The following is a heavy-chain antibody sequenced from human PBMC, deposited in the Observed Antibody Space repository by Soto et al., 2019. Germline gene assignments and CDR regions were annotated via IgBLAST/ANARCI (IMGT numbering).Heavy chain of an antibody. V-gene: IGHV4-39*01. Sequence: SETLSLTCTVSGGSISSNSHYWGWIRQPPGKGLEWIGSIYYSGSTYYNPSLKSRVTIFLDTSKNRFSLKLTSVTAADTAVYYCAKWLAVAGTHWFDPWGQGTRVTVSS. CDR1: GGSISSNSHY. CDR2: IYYSGST. D-gene: IGHD6-19*01. CDR3: AKWLAVAGTHWFDP. J-gene: IGHJ5*02.